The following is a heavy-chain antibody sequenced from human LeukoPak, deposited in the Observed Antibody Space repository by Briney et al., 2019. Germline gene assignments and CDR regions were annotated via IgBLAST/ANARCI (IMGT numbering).Heavy chain of an antibody. V-gene: IGHV1-3*01. CDR1: GYTFTRYA. CDR2: INVGNGNT. J-gene: IGHJ4*02. CDR3: ARPDIALGSPFDY. Sequence: ASVKFSCKASGYTFTRYAMHCVRQAPGQRLEWMGWINVGNGNTQYSQKFQGRVTITRDTSASSAYMELSSLRSEDTAVYYCARPDIALGSPFDYWGQGTLVTVSS. D-gene: IGHD5-18*01.